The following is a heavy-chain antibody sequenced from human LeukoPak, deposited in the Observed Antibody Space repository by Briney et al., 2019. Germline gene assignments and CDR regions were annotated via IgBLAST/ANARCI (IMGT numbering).Heavy chain of an antibody. CDR1: GFSLSTSGIR. Sequence: SGPALVKPTQTLTLTCTFSGFSLSTSGIRVSWIRQPPGKALEWLARIHWDDDKFYSTSLKTRLTISKDTSKNEVVLTMTNMDPVDTATYYCARTSLGAFDYWGQGTLVTVSS. V-gene: IGHV2-70*04. D-gene: IGHD1-26*01. J-gene: IGHJ4*02. CDR2: IHWDDDK. CDR3: ARTSLGAFDY.